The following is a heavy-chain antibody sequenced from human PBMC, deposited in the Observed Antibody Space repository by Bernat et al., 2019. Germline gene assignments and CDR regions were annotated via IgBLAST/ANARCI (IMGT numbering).Heavy chain of an antibody. D-gene: IGHD3-22*01. CDR2: ISGSGGST. V-gene: IGHV3-23*01. J-gene: IGHJ4*02. CDR1: GFTFSSYA. Sequence: EVQLLESGGGLVQPGGSLRLSCAASGFTFSSYAMSWVRQAPGKGLEWVSAISGSGGSTYYADSVKGRFTISGDNSKKTLYLKMSSLRGEDTAVYYCGNGFYDSSGFDYWGQGTLVTVSS. CDR3: GNGFYDSSGFDY.